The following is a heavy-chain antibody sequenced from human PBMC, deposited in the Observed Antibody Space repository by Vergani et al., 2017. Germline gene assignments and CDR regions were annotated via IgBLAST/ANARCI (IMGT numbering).Heavy chain of an antibody. D-gene: IGHD2-15*01. CDR1: GGSINSHNYY. J-gene: IGHJ4*02. CDR2: IYTSGST. V-gene: IGHV4-61*02. Sequence: QVQLQESGPGLVKPSQTLSLTCTVSGGSINSHNYYWSWIRQPAGKGLEWIGRIYTSGSTNYNPSLKSRVTMSEDTSKNQFSLNLTSVTAADTAVYFCARGSCLGGSCYKPLFYYWGQGILVTVSS. CDR3: ARGSCLGGSCYKPLFYY.